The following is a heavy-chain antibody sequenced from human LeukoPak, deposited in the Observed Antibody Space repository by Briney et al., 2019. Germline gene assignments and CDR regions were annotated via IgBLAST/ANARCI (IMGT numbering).Heavy chain of an antibody. CDR1: GGSFSGYY. CDR3: ARTDFWSGSHIDY. Sequence: PSETLSLTCAAYGGSFSGYYWSWIRQPPGKGLEWIGEINHSGSTKYNPCVKSRVTISVDTSKNQFSLKLSSVSAADTAVYYCARTDFWSGSHIDYWGQGTLITGS. V-gene: IGHV4-34*01. D-gene: IGHD3-3*01. J-gene: IGHJ4*02. CDR2: INHSGST.